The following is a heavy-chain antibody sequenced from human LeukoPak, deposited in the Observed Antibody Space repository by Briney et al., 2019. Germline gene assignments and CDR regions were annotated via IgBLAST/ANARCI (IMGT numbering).Heavy chain of an antibody. CDR3: AKDGNWARFED. CDR2: ITSRSTT. CDR1: GFTFSSYG. Sequence: GGTLRLSCAASGFTFSSYGMNWVRQAPGKGLEWVSGITSRSTTYYADSVKGRFTISRDNSKNMVWLQINSPTAEDTATYYCAKDGNWARFEDWGQGTLVTVSS. V-gene: IGHV3-23*01. J-gene: IGHJ4*02. D-gene: IGHD7-27*01.